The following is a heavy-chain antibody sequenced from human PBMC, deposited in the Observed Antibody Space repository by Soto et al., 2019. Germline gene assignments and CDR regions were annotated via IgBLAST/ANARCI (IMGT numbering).Heavy chain of an antibody. Sequence: PSETLSLTCTVSGGSINNYYWSWIRQPPGKGLEWIGYIYYSGSTNYNPSLKSRVTISVDTSKNQFSLNLSSVTAADTAVYYCARAGAATLSDYWGQGTLVPVSS. CDR1: GGSINNYY. V-gene: IGHV4-59*01. CDR2: IYYSGST. D-gene: IGHD2-15*01. CDR3: ARAGAATLSDY. J-gene: IGHJ4*02.